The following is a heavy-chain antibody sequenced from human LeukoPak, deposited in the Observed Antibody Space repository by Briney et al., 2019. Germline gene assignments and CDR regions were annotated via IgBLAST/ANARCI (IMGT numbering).Heavy chain of an antibody. J-gene: IGHJ4*02. CDR2: IYPSDSDT. D-gene: IGHD3-10*01. V-gene: IGHV5-51*01. CDR1: GYSFTSYW. CDR3: ARTMVRGVITSSFDF. Sequence: GESLKLSCKGSGYSFTSYWVGWLRQMPGKGLEWMGIIYPSDSDTRYSPSFQGQVTISADKSVSTAYLQWSSLEASDTAMYYCARTMVRGVITSSFDFWGQGTLVTVSS.